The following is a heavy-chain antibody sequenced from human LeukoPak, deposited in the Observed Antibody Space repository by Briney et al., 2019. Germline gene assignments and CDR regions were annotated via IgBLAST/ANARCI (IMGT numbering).Heavy chain of an antibody. V-gene: IGHV3-30-3*01. J-gene: IGHJ4*02. CDR1: GFIFNTYA. CDR2: ISHDGSNP. CDR3: ARDRVNSGGYFARYYFDY. D-gene: IGHD3-22*01. Sequence: PGRSLRLSCAASGFIFNTYAVHWVRQAPSKGLEWVAVISHDGSNPYYADSVKGRFTISRDNSKNTLYLQMNTLRAEDTAIYYCARDRVNSGGYFARYYFDYWGQGTLVTVSS.